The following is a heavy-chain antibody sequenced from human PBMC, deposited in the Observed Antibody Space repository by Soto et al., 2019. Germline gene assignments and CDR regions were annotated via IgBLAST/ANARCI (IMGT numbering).Heavy chain of an antibody. CDR1: GGKFNTYA. D-gene: IGHD1-1*01. J-gene: IGHJ6*02. V-gene: IGHV1-69*13. CDR3: ARGGKERFRGSGMDV. CDR2: IISFFGAA. Sequence: SVKVSCKASGGKFNTYAFNWVRQAPGQGLEWLGGIISFFGAAMYAQKFQGRVTITADEFTTTAYLELSSLRSEDTAVYYCARGGKERFRGSGMDVWGQGTTVTVSS.